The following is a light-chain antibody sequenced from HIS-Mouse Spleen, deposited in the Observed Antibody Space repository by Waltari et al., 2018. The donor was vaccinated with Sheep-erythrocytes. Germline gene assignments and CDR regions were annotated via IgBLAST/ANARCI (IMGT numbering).Light chain of an antibody. CDR3: YSTDSSGNHWV. J-gene: IGLJ3*02. CDR2: EDS. CDR1: ALPKKY. Sequence: SYELTQPPSVSVSPGQTARITCSGDALPKKYAYWYQQKSGQAPLLVIYEDSKRPSGLPGRFSGSTSGTMATLTISGAQVEDEADYYCYSTDSSGNHWVFGGGTKLTVL. V-gene: IGLV3-10*01.